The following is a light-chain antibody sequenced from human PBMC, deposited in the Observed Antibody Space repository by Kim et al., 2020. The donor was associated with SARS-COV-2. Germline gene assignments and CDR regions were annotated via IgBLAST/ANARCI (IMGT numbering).Light chain of an antibody. CDR1: NLGSKS. CDR2: HDS. V-gene: IGLV3-21*04. Sequence: SYELTQPRSMSVAPGATARITCWGDNLGSKSVHWYQQTPGQAPVVVIHHDSDRPSVIPERFSGSKSGNTAPLIIIRVEAGDEADYYCQAWDSRSVQNVFG. CDR3: QAWDSRSVQNV. J-gene: IGLJ1*01.